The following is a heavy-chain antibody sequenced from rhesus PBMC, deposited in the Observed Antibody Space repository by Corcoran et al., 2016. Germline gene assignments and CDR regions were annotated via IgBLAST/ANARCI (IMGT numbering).Heavy chain of an antibody. Sequence: QVQLQESGPGLVKPSETLSLTCDVSGAPTSSPWGSWVSQPPGKGLEWSGEIDGNSGNTYYNPSLKGRLYISKDASKNQFSLKLSSVTAADTAVYYCARESGEGYWGQGVLVTVSS. V-gene: IGHV4-80*01. CDR1: GAPTSSPW. CDR3: ARESGEGY. D-gene: IGHD1-44*02. CDR2: IDGNSGNT. J-gene: IGHJ4*01.